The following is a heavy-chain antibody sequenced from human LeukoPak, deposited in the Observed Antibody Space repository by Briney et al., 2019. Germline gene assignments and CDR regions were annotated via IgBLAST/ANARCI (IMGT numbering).Heavy chain of an antibody. J-gene: IGHJ6*02. V-gene: IGHV3-11*06. CDR2: ISSSSSYT. Sequence: GGSLRLSCAASGSTFSDYYMSWIRQAPGKGLEWVSHISSSSSYTNYADSVKGRFTISRDNAKNSLYLQMNSLRAEDTAVYYCARAPHYSNYGPYYYGMDVWGQGTTVTVSS. CDR1: GSTFSDYY. CDR3: ARAPHYSNYGPYYYGMDV. D-gene: IGHD4-11*01.